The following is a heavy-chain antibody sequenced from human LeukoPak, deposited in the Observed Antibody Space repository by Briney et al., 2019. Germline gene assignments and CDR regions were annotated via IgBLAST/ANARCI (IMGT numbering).Heavy chain of an antibody. J-gene: IGHJ4*02. CDR3: AKDLPPTTSWYYFDY. D-gene: IGHD2-2*01. CDR1: GFSFSDYG. CDR2: IRYDASNK. V-gene: IGHV3-30*02. Sequence: GGSLRLSCAASGFSFSDYGMHWVRQAPGKGLEWVAFIRYDASNKYYADSVKGRFTISRDNSKNTLYLQMNSLRAEDTAVYYCAKDLPPTTSWYYFDYWGQGTLVTVSS.